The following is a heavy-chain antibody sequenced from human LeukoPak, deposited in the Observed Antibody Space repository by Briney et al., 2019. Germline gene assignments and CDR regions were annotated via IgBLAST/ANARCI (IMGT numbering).Heavy chain of an antibody. CDR1: GFTFSSYS. V-gene: IGHV3-21*01. Sequence: GGSLRLSCAASGFTFSSYSMNWVRQAPGKGLEWVSSISSSSSYIYYADSVKGRFTISRDNAKNSPYLQMNSLRAEDTAVYYCARDVDGDYVPSQFDPWGQGTLVTVSS. D-gene: IGHD4-17*01. CDR3: ARDVDGDYVPSQFDP. J-gene: IGHJ5*02. CDR2: ISSSSSYI.